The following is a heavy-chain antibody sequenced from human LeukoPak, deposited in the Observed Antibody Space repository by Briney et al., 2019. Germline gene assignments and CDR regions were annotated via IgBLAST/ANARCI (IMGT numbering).Heavy chain of an antibody. V-gene: IGHV1-46*01. Sequence: GASVKVSCKASGYTFTSYYMHWVQQAPGQGLEWMGIINPSGGSTSYAQKFQGRVTMTRDTSTSTVYMELSSLRSEDTAVYYCARMVSGSIAVALDFDYWGQGTLVTVSS. CDR3: ARMVSGSIAVALDFDY. D-gene: IGHD6-19*01. J-gene: IGHJ4*02. CDR1: GYTFTSYY. CDR2: INPSGGST.